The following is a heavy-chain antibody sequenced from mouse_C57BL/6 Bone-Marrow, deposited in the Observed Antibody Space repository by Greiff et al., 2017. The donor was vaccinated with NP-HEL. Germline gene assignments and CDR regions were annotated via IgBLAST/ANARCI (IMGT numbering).Heavy chain of an antibody. Sequence: QVQLQQPGAELVMPGASVKLSCKASGYTFTSYWMHWVKQRPGQGLEWIGEIDPSDSYTNYNQKFKGKSTLTVDKSSSTAYMQLSSLTSEDSAVYYCARSEGIMDYWGQGTSVTVSS. J-gene: IGHJ4*01. CDR2: IDPSDSYT. V-gene: IGHV1-69*01. CDR1: GYTFTSYW. CDR3: ARSEGIMDY.